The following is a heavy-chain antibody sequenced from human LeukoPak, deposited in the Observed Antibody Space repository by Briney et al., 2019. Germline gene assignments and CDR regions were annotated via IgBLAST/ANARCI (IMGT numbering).Heavy chain of an antibody. CDR1: VGTFSSYG. V-gene: IGHV1-69*06. D-gene: IGHD5-24*01. Sequence: SVKVSGKASVGTFSSYGISLVRQAPGQGLEWMGGIIPIFGTANYAQQFQVRFTITEDKSTSTAYLGLTSLRPEAPAVYNFARSLPRETISSWYFDLWGRGTLVTVSS. J-gene: IGHJ2*01. CDR3: ARSLPRETISSWYFDL. CDR2: IIPIFGTA.